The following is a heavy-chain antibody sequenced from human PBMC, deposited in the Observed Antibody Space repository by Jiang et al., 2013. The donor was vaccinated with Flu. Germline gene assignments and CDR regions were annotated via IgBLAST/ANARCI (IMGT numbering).Heavy chain of an antibody. CDR2: GNP. J-gene: IGHJ1*01. D-gene: IGHD3-10*01. V-gene: IGHV7-4-1*02. Sequence: GNPTYAQGFTGRFVFSLDTSVSTAYLQISSLKAEDTAVYYCARDYGSGSRGFQHWAEGTLVTVSS. CDR3: ARDYGSGSRGFQH.